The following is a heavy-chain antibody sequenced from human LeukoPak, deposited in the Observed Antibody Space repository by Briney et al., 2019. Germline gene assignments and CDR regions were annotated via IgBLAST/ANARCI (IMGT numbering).Heavy chain of an antibody. D-gene: IGHD6-13*01. J-gene: IGHJ4*02. Sequence: GGSLRLSCAASGFTFGSYAMRWVRQAPGKGLEWVAVMSYDGSNKYYADSVQGRLTISRDNAKNTLYLQMNSLRAEDTALYYCARDPTRAAGTYYFDYWGQGTLVTVSS. CDR2: MSYDGSNK. CDR3: ARDPTRAAGTYYFDY. V-gene: IGHV3-30*04. CDR1: GFTFGSYA.